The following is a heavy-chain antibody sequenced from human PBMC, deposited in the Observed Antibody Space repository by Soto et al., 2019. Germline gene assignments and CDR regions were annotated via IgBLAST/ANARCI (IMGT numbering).Heavy chain of an antibody. Sequence: QVQLQESGPGLVKPSGTLSLTCAVSGGSISSSNWWSWVRQPPGKGLEWIGEIYHSGSTNYNPSLKSRVTLSVDKSKNQFSLKLSSVTAADTAVYYCARESSGGSFHNWFDPWGQGTLVPVSS. CDR1: GGSISSSNW. CDR2: IYHSGST. J-gene: IGHJ5*02. CDR3: ARESSGGSFHNWFDP. V-gene: IGHV4-4*02. D-gene: IGHD2-15*01.